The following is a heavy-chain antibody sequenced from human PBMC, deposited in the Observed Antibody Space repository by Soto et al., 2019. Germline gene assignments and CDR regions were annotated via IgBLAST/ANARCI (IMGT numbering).Heavy chain of an antibody. CDR1: GFTFSNAW. Sequence: EVQLVESGGGLVKPGGSLRLSCAASGFTFSNAWMNWVRQAPGKGLEWVGRIKSKTDGGTADYAAPVKGRFTISRDDLKNTLYLQMSSLKTEDTALYFCTTRPHPQPGGYSRYYYYYGMDVWGQGTTVTVSS. D-gene: IGHD2-21*02. J-gene: IGHJ6*02. CDR2: IKSKTDGGTA. V-gene: IGHV3-15*07. CDR3: TTRPHPQPGGYSRYYYYYGMDV.